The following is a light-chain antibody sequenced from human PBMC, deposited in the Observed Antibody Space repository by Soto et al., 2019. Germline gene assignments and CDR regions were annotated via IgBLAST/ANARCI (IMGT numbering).Light chain of an antibody. CDR2: DAT. J-gene: IGKJ1*01. Sequence: EIVLTQSPATLSLSPGERATLSCRASQSVSSYLAWYQQKPGRAPRLLIHDATSRAAGISARFSASGSGTDFTLSISNVEPEDFAVYYCQQRTDWPRTFGQATKVDIK. CDR1: QSVSSY. V-gene: IGKV3-11*01. CDR3: QQRTDWPRT.